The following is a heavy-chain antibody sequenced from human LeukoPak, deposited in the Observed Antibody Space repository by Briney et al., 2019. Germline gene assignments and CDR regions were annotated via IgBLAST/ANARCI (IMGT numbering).Heavy chain of an antibody. V-gene: IGHV4-59*01. CDR2: IYCSGST. Sequence: SETLSLTCTVSGGSISSYYWSWIRQPPGKGLEWIGYIYCSGSTNYNPSLKSRVTISVDTSKNQFSLKLSSVTAADTAVYFCARVTGSSWSYWYFDLWGRGTLVTVSS. J-gene: IGHJ2*01. D-gene: IGHD6-13*01. CDR3: ARVTGSSWSYWYFDL. CDR1: GGSISSYY.